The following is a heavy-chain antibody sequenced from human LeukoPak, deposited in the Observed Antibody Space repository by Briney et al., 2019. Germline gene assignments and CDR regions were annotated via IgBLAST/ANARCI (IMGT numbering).Heavy chain of an antibody. Sequence: GGSLRLSCAASGFTFSSYAMSWVRQAPGKGLEWVSAISGSGGSTYYADSVKGRFTISRDNAKNSLYLQMNSLRAEDTAVYYCARDHMNFRYGRADYDLWSGHDAFDIWGQGTMVTVSS. V-gene: IGHV3-23*01. CDR2: ISGSGGST. D-gene: IGHD3-3*01. CDR1: GFTFSSYA. J-gene: IGHJ3*02. CDR3: ARDHMNFRYGRADYDLWSGHDAFDI.